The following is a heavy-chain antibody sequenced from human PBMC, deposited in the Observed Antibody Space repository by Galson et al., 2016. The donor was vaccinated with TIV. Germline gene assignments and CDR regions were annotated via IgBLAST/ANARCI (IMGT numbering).Heavy chain of an antibody. CDR1: GGTFSSYV. CDR2: IIPLFRTT. V-gene: IGHV1-69*13. CDR3: ATDRNTALDTYHAYYGMDA. D-gene: IGHD5-18*01. Sequence: SVKVSCKASGGTFSSYVFNWVRLAPGQGLEWMGGIIPLFRTTNYAQKFQGRVTITADESTNTAYMELSNLKSEDTAIYYCATDRNTALDTYHAYYGMDAWGQGTAVIVSS. J-gene: IGHJ6*02.